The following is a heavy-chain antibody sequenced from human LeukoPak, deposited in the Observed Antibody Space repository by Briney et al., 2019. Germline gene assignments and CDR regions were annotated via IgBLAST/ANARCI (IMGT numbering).Heavy chain of an antibody. Sequence: SETLSLTCAVYGGSFSGYYWSWIRQPPGKWLEWIGEINHSGSTNYNPSLKSRVTISVDTSKNQFSLKLSSVTAADTAVYYCARERTSCYGWFDPWGQGTLVTVSS. D-gene: IGHD2-2*01. J-gene: IGHJ5*02. CDR1: GGSFSGYY. V-gene: IGHV4-34*01. CDR2: INHSGST. CDR3: ARERTSCYGWFDP.